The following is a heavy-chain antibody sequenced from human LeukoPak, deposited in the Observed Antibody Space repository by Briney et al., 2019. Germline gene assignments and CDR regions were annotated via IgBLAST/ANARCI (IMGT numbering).Heavy chain of an antibody. V-gene: IGHV3-33*08. CDR1: GFTFSNYW. D-gene: IGHD4-17*01. Sequence: PGGSLRLSCAASGFTFSNYWMSWVRQAPGKGLEWVAVIWYDGSNKYYADSVKGRFTISRDNSKNTLYLQMNSLRAEDTAVYYCARALGYGDYGGGYWGQGTLVTVSS. J-gene: IGHJ4*02. CDR2: IWYDGSNK. CDR3: ARALGYGDYGGGY.